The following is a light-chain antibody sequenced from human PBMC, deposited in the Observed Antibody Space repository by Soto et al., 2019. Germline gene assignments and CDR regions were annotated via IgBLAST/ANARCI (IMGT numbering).Light chain of an antibody. CDR1: SSDVGAYDH. CDR2: EIS. V-gene: IGLV2-14*01. CDR3: SSYTSRDTVI. Sequence: QSVLTQPASVSGSPGQSITISCSGTSSDVGAYDHVSWYQQYPGKAPKFIIFEISNRPSGISSRFSGSRSGNMASLTISRLQAEDEAYYYCSSYTSRDTVIFGGGTQLTVL. J-gene: IGLJ2*01.